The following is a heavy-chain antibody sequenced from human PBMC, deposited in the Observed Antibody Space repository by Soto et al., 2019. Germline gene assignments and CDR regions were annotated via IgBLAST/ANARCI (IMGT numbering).Heavy chain of an antibody. CDR2: ISPYSADT. J-gene: IGHJ5*02. CDR3: ARDLGTEYSDP. D-gene: IGHD5-12*01. Sequence: QVQLVQSGPEVKKPGASVKVSCQASGYTFTDYVITWVRQAPGRGLEWMGWISPYSADTNYAQKFQGRLTITADTSTCKAYMELTTLTPDDTAVYFCARDLGTEYSDPWGQGTLVTVSS. CDR1: GYTFTDYV. V-gene: IGHV1-18*01.